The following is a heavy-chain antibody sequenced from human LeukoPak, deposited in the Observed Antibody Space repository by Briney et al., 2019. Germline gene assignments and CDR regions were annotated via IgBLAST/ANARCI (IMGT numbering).Heavy chain of an antibody. CDR1: GFSFSGSW. J-gene: IGHJ3*02. Sequence: GGSLRLSCAASGFSFSGSWMHWVRQAPAKGLVWVSRINSDGSSTSYADSVKGRFTISRDNAKNTLYLQMKSLRAEDTAVYYCARRAYNWGAFDIWGQGTMVTVSS. CDR3: ARRAYNWGAFDI. CDR2: INSDGSST. D-gene: IGHD5-24*01. V-gene: IGHV3-74*01.